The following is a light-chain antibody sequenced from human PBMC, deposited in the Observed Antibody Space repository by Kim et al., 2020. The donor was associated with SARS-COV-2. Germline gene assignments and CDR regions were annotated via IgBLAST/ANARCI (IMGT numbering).Light chain of an antibody. V-gene: IGLV1-47*01. J-gene: IGLJ2*01. Sequence: GQRGTISCSGSSSNIGSNDVHWHQQLPGTAPKLLMYRNDQRPSGVPDRFSGSKSGTSASLAISELRSEDEAEYYCAAWDDNLTGVVFAGGTQLTVL. CDR3: AAWDDNLTGVV. CDR1: SSNIGSND. CDR2: RND.